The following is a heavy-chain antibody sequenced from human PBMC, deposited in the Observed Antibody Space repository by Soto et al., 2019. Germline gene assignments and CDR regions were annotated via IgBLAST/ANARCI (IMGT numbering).Heavy chain of an antibody. Sequence: GGSLRLSCAASGFTFSSYAMSWVRQAPGKGLEWVSAISGSGGSTYYADSVKGRFTISRDNSKNTLYLQMNSLRAEDTAVYYCAKGSSLWLRILYFDYWGQGTLVTVSS. V-gene: IGHV3-23*01. J-gene: IGHJ4*02. CDR1: GFTFSSYA. CDR3: AKGSSLWLRILYFDY. D-gene: IGHD5-12*01. CDR2: ISGSGGST.